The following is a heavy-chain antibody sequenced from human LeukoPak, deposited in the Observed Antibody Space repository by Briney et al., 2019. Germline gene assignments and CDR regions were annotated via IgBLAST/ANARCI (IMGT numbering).Heavy chain of an antibody. V-gene: IGHV4-4*02. CDR2: IYHSGST. J-gene: IGHJ4*02. Sequence: SGTLSLTCAVSGGSISSSNWWSWVRQPPGKGLEWIGEIYHSGSTNYNPSLKSRVTISVDKSKNQFSLKLSSATAADTAVYYCASASIAVAGTYYFDYWGRGTLVTVSS. D-gene: IGHD6-19*01. CDR1: GGSISSSNW. CDR3: ASASIAVAGTYYFDY.